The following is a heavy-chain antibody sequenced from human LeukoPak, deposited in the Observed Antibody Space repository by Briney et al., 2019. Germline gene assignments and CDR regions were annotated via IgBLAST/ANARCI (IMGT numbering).Heavy chain of an antibody. Sequence: GGSLRLSCAASGFTFSSYEMNWVRQAPGKGLEWVSYISSSGTTIYYADSVKGRVTISRDNAKNSLYLQMNSLRAEDTAVYYCASIPGYYGSGYWGQGTLVTVSS. J-gene: IGHJ4*02. V-gene: IGHV3-48*03. D-gene: IGHD3-10*01. CDR1: GFTFSSYE. CDR3: ASIPGYYGSGY. CDR2: ISSSGTTI.